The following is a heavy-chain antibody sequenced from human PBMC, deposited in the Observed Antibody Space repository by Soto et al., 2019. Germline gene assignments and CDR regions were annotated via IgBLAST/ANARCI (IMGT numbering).Heavy chain of an antibody. Sequence: ASVKVSCKASGYTFTNHGISWVRQAPGQGLEWLGWISGHNGNTKYAQRLKGRVTMTADTSTSTDYMELRSLRSDDTAVYYCARDLYPLAYYFDFWGQGTLVTVSS. J-gene: IGHJ4*02. V-gene: IGHV1-18*04. CDR2: ISGHNGNT. D-gene: IGHD2-8*01. CDR3: ARDLYPLAYYFDF. CDR1: GYTFTNHG.